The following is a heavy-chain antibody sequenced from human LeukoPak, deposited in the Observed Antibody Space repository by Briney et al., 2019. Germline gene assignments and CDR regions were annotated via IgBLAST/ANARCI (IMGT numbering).Heavy chain of an antibody. J-gene: IGHJ4*02. CDR2: ISASGSYT. Sequence: PGGSLRLSCAASGFSFSDEYMSWIRQAPAQGLEWISYISASGSYTNYADSVKGRFTISRDNAKNSLYLQMNSLRAEDTAVYYCGRSRGAGPGAHFDVWGQGTLVTVSS. D-gene: IGHD6-19*01. CDR3: GRSRGAGPGAHFDV. CDR1: GFSFSDEY. V-gene: IGHV3-11*03.